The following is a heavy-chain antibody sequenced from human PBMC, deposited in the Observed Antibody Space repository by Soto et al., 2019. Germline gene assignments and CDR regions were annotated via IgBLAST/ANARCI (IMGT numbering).Heavy chain of an antibody. J-gene: IGHJ6*02. V-gene: IGHV3-74*01. CDR2: VSSDGSSQ. CDR1: GFTFSNYW. D-gene: IGHD3-22*01. CDR3: VREGFTMIGGTGMDV. Sequence: PGGSLRLSCAASGFTFSNYWIHWVRQAPGKGLVWVSRVSSDGSSQRYADPVRGRVTISRDNAKNTVDLQMDSLRAEDTAVYYCVREGFTMIGGTGMDVWGQGTTVTVSS.